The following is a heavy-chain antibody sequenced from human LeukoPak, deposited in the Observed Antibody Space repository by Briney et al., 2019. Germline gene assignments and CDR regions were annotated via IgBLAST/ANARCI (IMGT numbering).Heavy chain of an antibody. CDR3: ARGLAIYGSGNLHFDY. CDR2: INPNSGGT. V-gene: IGHV1-2*02. J-gene: IGHJ4*02. CDR1: GYTFTGYY. D-gene: IGHD3-10*01. Sequence: RASVKASCKASGYTFTGYYMHWVRQAPGQGLEWMGWINPNSGGTNYAQKFQGRVTMTRGTSISTAYMELSRLRSDDTAVYYCARGLAIYGSGNLHFDYWGQGTLVTVSS.